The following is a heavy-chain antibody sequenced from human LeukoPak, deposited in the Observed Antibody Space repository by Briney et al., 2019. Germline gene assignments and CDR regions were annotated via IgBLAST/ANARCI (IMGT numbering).Heavy chain of an antibody. J-gene: IGHJ4*02. Sequence: SETLSLTCAVYGGSFSGYYWNWIRQPPGKGLGWIGEINHSGSTNYNPSLKSRVTISVDTSKNQFSLKLSSVTAADTAVYYCARLGGFGGSYYYNYWGQGTLVTVSS. CDR2: INHSGST. V-gene: IGHV4-34*01. CDR1: GGSFSGYY. D-gene: IGHD1-26*01. CDR3: ARLGGFGGSYYYNY.